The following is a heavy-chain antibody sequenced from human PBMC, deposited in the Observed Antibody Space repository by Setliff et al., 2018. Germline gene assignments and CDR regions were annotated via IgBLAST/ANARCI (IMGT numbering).Heavy chain of an antibody. D-gene: IGHD3-22*01. CDR1: GNSFTVFY. CDR2: ISPHSGDT. CDR3: ARDRKEVVISPSQAAFDI. J-gene: IGHJ3*02. Sequence: ASVKVSCKSSGNSFTVFYLHWVRQAPGQGLEWMGWISPHSGDTHYAQKFQSRVRMTRDTSTYAAYLELRSLRSDDTAVYYCARDRKEVVISPSQAAFDIWGQGTMVTVSS. V-gene: IGHV1-2*02.